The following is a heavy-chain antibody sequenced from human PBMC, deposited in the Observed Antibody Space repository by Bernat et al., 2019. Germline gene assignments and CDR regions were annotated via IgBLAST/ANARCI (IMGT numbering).Heavy chain of an antibody. J-gene: IGHJ4*02. CDR3: ASYYDSSVYRDY. V-gene: IGHV3-53*01. CDR2: IYSDGST. CDR1: GFTVSSNY. Sequence: EVQLVESGGGSIQPGGSLRLSCAASGFTVSSNYMSWVRQAPGKGLEWVSVIYSDGSTYYADSVKGRFTISRDNSKNTLYFQMNSLRAEDAAVYYCASYYDSSVYRDYWGQGTLFTVSS. D-gene: IGHD3-22*01.